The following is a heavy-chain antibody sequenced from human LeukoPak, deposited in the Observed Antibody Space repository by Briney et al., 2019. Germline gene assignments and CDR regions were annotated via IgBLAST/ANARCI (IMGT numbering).Heavy chain of an antibody. CDR1: GFTFSSYA. D-gene: IGHD1-26*01. V-gene: IGHV3-21*01. CDR2: ISSTSIYR. J-gene: IGHJ6*03. Sequence: GGSLRLSCAASGFTFSSYAMSWVRQAPGKGLEWVSSISSTSIYRYYGDSVKGRFTISRDNAKNSLYLQMNSLRAEDTAVFYCARALKGVRRRLGGTTTFEDYYYMDVWGKGTTVTISS. CDR3: ARALKGVRRRLGGTTTFEDYYYMDV.